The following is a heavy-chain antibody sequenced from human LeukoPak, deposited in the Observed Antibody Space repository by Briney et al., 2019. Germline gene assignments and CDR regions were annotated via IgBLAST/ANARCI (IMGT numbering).Heavy chain of an antibody. CDR1: GFTLRTYA. D-gene: IGHD6-13*01. CDR2: ISDSGDGT. Sequence: GGSLRLSCAASGFTLRTYAMSWVRQAPGKGLERVSGISDSGDGTYYAESVKGRFTISRDNSKNTVFLQMNSLRADDTAKYYCAKDKAPGSWHTPSDFWGQGTLVTVSS. J-gene: IGHJ4*02. V-gene: IGHV3-23*01. CDR3: AKDKAPGSWHTPSDF.